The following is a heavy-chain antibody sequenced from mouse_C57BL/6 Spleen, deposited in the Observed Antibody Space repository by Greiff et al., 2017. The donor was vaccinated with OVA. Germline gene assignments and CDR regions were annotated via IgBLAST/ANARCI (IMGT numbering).Heavy chain of an antibody. J-gene: IGHJ2*01. D-gene: IGHD1-1*01. CDR2: ISSGSSTI. V-gene: IGHV5-17*01. CDR1: GFTFSDYG. Sequence: EVKLEESGGGLVKPGGSLKLSCAASGFTFSDYGMHWVRQAPEKGLEWVAYISSGSSTIYYADTVKGRFTISRDNAKNTLFLQMTSLRSEDTAMYYCARDYYGRRGYFDYWGQGTTLTVSS. CDR3: ARDYYGRRGYFDY.